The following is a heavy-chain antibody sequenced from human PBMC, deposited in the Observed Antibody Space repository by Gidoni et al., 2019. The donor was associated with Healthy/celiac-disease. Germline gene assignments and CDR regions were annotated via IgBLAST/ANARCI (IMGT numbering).Heavy chain of an antibody. V-gene: IGHV5-51*01. CDR3: ARRDRRVGNPSGTWFDP. J-gene: IGHJ5*02. CDR1: GYSFTRYW. CDR2: IYPGDSDT. Sequence: EVQLVQSGAEVKKPGESLKISCKGSGYSFTRYWIGWVRQMPGKGLEWMGIIYPGDSDTRYSPSFQGQVTISADKSISTAYLQWSSLKASDTAMYYCARRDRRVGNPSGTWFDPWGQGTLVTVSS. D-gene: IGHD3-10*01.